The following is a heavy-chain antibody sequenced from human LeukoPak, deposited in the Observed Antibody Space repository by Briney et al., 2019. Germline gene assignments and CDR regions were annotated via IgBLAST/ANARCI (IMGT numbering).Heavy chain of an antibody. CDR3: ARIFRYGSGSKPAAY. CDR2: ISSSGSTI. D-gene: IGHD3-10*01. J-gene: IGHJ4*02. Sequence: GGSLRLSCAASGFTFSDYYMSWIRQAPGKGLEWVSYISSSGSTIYYADSVKGRFTISMDNAKNSLYLQMNSLRAEDTAVYYCARIFRYGSGSKPAAYWGQGPLVTVSS. V-gene: IGHV3-11*01. CDR1: GFTFSDYY.